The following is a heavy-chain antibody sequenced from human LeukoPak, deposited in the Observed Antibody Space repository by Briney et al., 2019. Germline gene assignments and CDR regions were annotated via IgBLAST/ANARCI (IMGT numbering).Heavy chain of an antibody. J-gene: IGHJ4*02. V-gene: IGHV4-39*01. CDR3: ASFPTSYYYDSSGPQSLDY. CDR2: IYYSGST. CDR1: GGSISSSSYY. Sequence: SETLSLTCTVSGGSISSSSYYWGWIRQPPGKGLEWIGSIYYSGSTYYNPSLKSRVTISVDTSKNQFSLKLSSVTAADTAVHYCASFPTSYYYDSSGPQSLDYWGQGTLVTVSS. D-gene: IGHD3-22*01.